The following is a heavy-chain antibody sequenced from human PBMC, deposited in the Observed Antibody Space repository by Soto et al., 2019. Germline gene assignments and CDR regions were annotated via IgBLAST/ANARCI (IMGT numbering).Heavy chain of an antibody. Sequence: QVQLQESGPGLVNPSGTLSLTCVVSGASISTSIWWSWVRQSPGKGLEWIGEIYHTGSTSYSPSLKSRVSMSIDKSKNQFSLRLTAVTAADTAIYYCARGPRSGSYSVDGFDVWGQGTMVTVSS. V-gene: IGHV4-4*02. D-gene: IGHD1-26*01. J-gene: IGHJ3*01. CDR2: IYHTGST. CDR1: GASISTSIW. CDR3: ARGPRSGSYSVDGFDV.